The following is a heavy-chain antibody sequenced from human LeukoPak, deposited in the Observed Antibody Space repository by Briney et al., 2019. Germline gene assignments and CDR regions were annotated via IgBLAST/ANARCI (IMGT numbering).Heavy chain of an antibody. J-gene: IGHJ4*02. V-gene: IGHV3-53*01. Sequence: GGSLRLSCAASGFTVSTNYMSWVRQAPGKGLEWVSVIYSAGSTYYADSVKGRFTVSRDNSKDTLYLQMNSLRAEDTAVYYCARYGSSWDLDYWGQGTLVTVSS. D-gene: IGHD6-13*01. CDR2: IYSAGST. CDR1: GFTVSTNY. CDR3: ARYGSSWDLDY.